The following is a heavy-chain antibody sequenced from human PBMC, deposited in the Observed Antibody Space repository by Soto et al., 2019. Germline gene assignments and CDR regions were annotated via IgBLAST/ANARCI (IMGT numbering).Heavy chain of an antibody. Sequence: GGSLRLSCAASGFTLSSYAMSWVRQAPGKGLEWVSAISGSGGSTYYADSVKGRFTISRDNSKNTLYPQMNRRRAEDTAVYYSANQVSRYFDYWGQGTLVTVSP. V-gene: IGHV3-23*01. CDR3: ANQVSRYFDY. CDR1: GFTLSSYA. J-gene: IGHJ4*02. CDR2: ISGSGGST.